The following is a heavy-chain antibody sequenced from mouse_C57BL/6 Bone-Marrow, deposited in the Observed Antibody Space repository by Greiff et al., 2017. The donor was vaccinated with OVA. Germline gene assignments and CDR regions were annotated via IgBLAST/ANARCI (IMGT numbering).Heavy chain of an antibody. CDR1: GYTFTSYG. D-gene: IGHD2-4*01. CDR2: IYPRSGNT. Sequence: QVQLKGSGAELARPGASVKLSCKASGYTFTSYGISWVKQRTGQGLEWIGEIYPRSGNTYYNEKFKGKATLTADKSSSTAYMELRSLTSEDSAVYFCARGEGDYDGTGDDYWGQGTTLTVSS. J-gene: IGHJ2*01. V-gene: IGHV1-81*01. CDR3: ARGEGDYDGTGDDY.